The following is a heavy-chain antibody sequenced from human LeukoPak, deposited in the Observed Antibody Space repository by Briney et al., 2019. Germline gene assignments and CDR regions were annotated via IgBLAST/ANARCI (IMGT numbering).Heavy chain of an antibody. D-gene: IGHD2-2*01. J-gene: IGHJ4*02. CDR3: AKGKVGLDCSSTSCYVA. V-gene: IGHV3-64*02. CDR1: GFTLSSFS. CDR2: INYKGGTT. Sequence: GGSLRLSCVASGFTLSSFSMHWVRQSPGRGLEYVSAINYKGGTTYYADSVKGRFTISRDNSKNTLYLQMNSLRAEDTAVYYCAKGKVGLDCSSTSCYVAWGQGTLVTVSS.